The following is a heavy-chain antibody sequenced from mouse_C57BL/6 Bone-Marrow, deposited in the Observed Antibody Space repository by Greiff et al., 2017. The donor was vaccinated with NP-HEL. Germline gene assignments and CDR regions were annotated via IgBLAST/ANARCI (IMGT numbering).Heavy chain of an antibody. CDR3: ARRYYGSSYPFAY. Sequence: EVQLQESGGDLVKPGGSLKLSCAASGFTFSSYGMSWVRQTPDKRLEWVATISSGGSYTYYPDSVKGRFTISRDNAKNTLYLQMSSLKSEDTAMYYCARRYYGSSYPFAYWGQGTLVTVSA. D-gene: IGHD1-1*01. J-gene: IGHJ3*01. V-gene: IGHV5-6*01. CDR1: GFTFSSYG. CDR2: ISSGGSYT.